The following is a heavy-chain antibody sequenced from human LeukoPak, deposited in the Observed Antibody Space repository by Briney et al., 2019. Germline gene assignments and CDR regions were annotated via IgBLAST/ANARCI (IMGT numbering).Heavy chain of an antibody. D-gene: IGHD6-13*01. CDR3: ARVRAQQLYYYYMDV. CDR2: IFYSGST. J-gene: IGHJ6*03. Sequence: PSETLSLTCTVSGGSISTYYWSWIRQPPGKGLEWIGYIFYSGSTNYNPSLKSRVTISVDTSKNQFSLKLSSVTAADTAVYFCARVRAQQLYYYYMDVWGTGTTVIVSS. V-gene: IGHV4-59*01. CDR1: GGSISTYY.